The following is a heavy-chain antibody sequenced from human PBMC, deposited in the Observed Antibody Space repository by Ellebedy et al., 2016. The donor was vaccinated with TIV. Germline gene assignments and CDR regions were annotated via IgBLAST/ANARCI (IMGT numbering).Heavy chain of an antibody. D-gene: IGHD6-13*01. Sequence: AASVKVSCKASGYTFTNYHSNWVRLATGQGLEWMGWMSPNSGDTGYSPNFQGRVTMTRDTSIGTAYMELSSLISEDTAVYYCARGIAAGVDYWGQGTLVTVSS. CDR2: MSPNSGDT. J-gene: IGHJ4*02. CDR3: ARGIAAGVDY. V-gene: IGHV1-8*01. CDR1: GYTFTNYH.